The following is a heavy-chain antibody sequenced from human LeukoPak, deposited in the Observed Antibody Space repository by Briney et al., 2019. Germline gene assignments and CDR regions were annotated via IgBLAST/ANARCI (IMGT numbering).Heavy chain of an antibody. Sequence: ASVKVSCKASGYIFTGYYIHWVRQAPGQGLEWMGWINAGIGNTKYSQEFQGRVTITRDTSASTAYMELSSLRSEDMAVYYCARELDSGSYHFDYWGQGTLVTVSS. J-gene: IGHJ4*02. CDR3: ARELDSGSYHFDY. CDR2: INAGIGNT. V-gene: IGHV1-3*03. D-gene: IGHD1-26*01. CDR1: GYIFTGYY.